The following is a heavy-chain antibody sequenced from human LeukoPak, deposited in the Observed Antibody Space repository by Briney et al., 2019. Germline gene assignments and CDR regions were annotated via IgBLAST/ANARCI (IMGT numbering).Heavy chain of an antibody. V-gene: IGHV1-69*13. J-gene: IGHJ4*02. CDR2: IIPIFGTA. CDR3: ANVGDITIFGVVIY. Sequence: ASVKVSCKASGGTFSSYAISWVRQAPGQGLEWMGGIIPIFGTANYAQKFQGRVTITADESTSTAYMELSSLRSEDTAVYYCANVGDITIFGVVIYWGQGTLVTVSS. D-gene: IGHD3-3*01. CDR1: GGTFSSYA.